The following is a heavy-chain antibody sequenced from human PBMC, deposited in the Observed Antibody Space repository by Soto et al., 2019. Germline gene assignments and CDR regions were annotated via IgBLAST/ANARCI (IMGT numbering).Heavy chain of an antibody. Sequence: ASVKVSCKASGYTFTGYYIHWVRQAPGQGLEWMGWINPNSGGTNYAQKFQGRVTMTRDTSISTAYMELSRLRSDDTAVYYCARVLTYGSGSYYKAGWFDPWGQGNLVXV. CDR2: INPNSGGT. CDR3: ARVLTYGSGSYYKAGWFDP. V-gene: IGHV1-2*02. CDR1: GYTFTGYY. D-gene: IGHD3-10*01. J-gene: IGHJ5*02.